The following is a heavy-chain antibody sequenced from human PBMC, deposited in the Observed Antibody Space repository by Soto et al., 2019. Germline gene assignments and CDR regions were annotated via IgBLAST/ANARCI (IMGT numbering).Heavy chain of an antibody. V-gene: IGHV4-59*01. CDR3: ARRGSVSAFDI. CDR1: GGSISSYY. CDR2: IYYSGST. J-gene: IGHJ3*02. Sequence: SETLSLTCTVSGGSISSYYWSWIRQPPGKGLEWIGYIYYSGSTNYNPSLKSRVTISVDTSKNQFSLKLSSVTAADTAVYYCARRGSVSAFDIWGQGTMVTVSS. D-gene: IGHD6-19*01.